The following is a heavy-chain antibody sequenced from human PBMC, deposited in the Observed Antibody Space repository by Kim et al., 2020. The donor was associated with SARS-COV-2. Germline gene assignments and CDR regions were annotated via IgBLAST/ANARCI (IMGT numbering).Heavy chain of an antibody. CDR2: ISGSGGST. V-gene: IGHV3-23*01. CDR1: GFTFSSYA. Sequence: GGSLRLSCAASGFTFSSYAMSWVRQAPGKGLEWVSAISGSGGSTYYADSVKGRFTISRDNSKHTLFLQMNSLRAEDTAVYYSANPPPYYDFGSGYPTYYCGRDIRGQGPTVTVSS. D-gene: IGHD3-3*01. J-gene: IGHJ6*02. CDR3: ANPPPYYDFGSGYPTYYCGRDI.